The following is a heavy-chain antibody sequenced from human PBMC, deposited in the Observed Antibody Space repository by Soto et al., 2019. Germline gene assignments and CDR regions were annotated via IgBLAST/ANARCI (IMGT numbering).Heavy chain of an antibody. CDR2: IYYSGST. CDR3: AREVNYDSSGYYADV. V-gene: IGHV4-31*03. J-gene: IGHJ6*02. D-gene: IGHD3-22*01. CDR1: GGSISSGGYY. Sequence: SETLSLTCTVSGGSISSGGYYWSWIRQHPGKGLEWIGYIYYSGSTYYNPSLRSRVTISVDTSKNQFSLKLSSVTAADTAVYYCAREVNYDSSGYYADVWGQGTTVTVSS.